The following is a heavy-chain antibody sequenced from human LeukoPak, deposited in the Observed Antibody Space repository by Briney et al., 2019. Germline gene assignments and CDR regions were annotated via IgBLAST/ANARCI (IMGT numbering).Heavy chain of an antibody. D-gene: IGHD2-8*01. CDR1: GFTFSSYS. Sequence: GGSLRPSCAASGFTFSSYSMNWVRQAPGKGLEWVSSISSSSSYIYYADSVKGRFTISRDNAKNSLYLQMNSLRAEDTAVYYCARDNGRGLFDYWGQGTLVTVSS. CDR3: ARDNGRGLFDY. CDR2: ISSSSSYI. J-gene: IGHJ4*02. V-gene: IGHV3-21*01.